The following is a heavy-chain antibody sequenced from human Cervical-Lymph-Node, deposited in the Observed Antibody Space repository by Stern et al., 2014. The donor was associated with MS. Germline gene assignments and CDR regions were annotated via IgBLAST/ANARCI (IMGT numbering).Heavy chain of an antibody. CDR2: INPNRGAT. CDR3: ARDGGYSFGLGPNDAFDI. Sequence: QVQLVQSGAEVKKPGALVKVSCQASGYTFTDYYMHWVRQAPGQGLEWLGRINPNRGATSYAQKCQGRVTMTRDTSISTAYMELNRLRSDDTAVYYCARDGGYSFGLGPNDAFDIWGQGTMVTVSS. J-gene: IGHJ3*02. D-gene: IGHD5-18*01. CDR1: GYTFTDYY. V-gene: IGHV1-2*06.